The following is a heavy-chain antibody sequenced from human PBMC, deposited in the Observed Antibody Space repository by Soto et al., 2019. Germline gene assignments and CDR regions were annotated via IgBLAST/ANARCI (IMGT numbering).Heavy chain of an antibody. Sequence: GGSLRLSCAASGFIFSSHWMHWVRQAPGKGLVWVSRIKSDGSGPLYADSVKGRFTISRDNAKNALYLQMNSLRAEDTAVYYWAREWTRTGWPYDYWGQGTLVTLSS. D-gene: IGHD2-15*01. J-gene: IGHJ4*02. V-gene: IGHV3-74*03. CDR3: AREWTRTGWPYDY. CDR2: IKSDGSGP. CDR1: GFIFSSHW.